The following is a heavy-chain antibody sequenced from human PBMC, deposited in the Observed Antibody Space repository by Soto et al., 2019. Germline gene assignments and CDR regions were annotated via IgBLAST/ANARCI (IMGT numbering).Heavy chain of an antibody. D-gene: IGHD6-13*01. V-gene: IGHV4-39*01. Sequence: LQESGPGLVKPSETLSLTCSVFGDSISSRSYYWAWIRRPPGMGLEWIASISYTGNTYYNPSLTRRAAISGDTSKNQFSLKLRFVTAADTAVYYCARFSWYDGDSITNYYMDFWGNGATVTVSS. J-gene: IGHJ6*03. CDR1: GDSISSRSYY. CDR2: ISYTGNT. CDR3: ARFSWYDGDSITNYYMDF.